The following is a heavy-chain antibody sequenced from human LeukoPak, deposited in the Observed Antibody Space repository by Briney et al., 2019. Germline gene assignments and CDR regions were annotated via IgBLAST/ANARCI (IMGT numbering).Heavy chain of an antibody. J-gene: IGHJ4*02. Sequence: PSETLSLTCAVYGGSFSGYYWSWIRQPPGKGLEWIGEINHSGSTNYNPSLKSRVTISVDTSKNQFSLKLSSVTAADTAVYYCARENYGDYVGIDHWGQGTLVTVSS. V-gene: IGHV4-34*01. CDR2: INHSGST. CDR3: ARENYGDYVGIDH. D-gene: IGHD4-17*01. CDR1: GGSFSGYY.